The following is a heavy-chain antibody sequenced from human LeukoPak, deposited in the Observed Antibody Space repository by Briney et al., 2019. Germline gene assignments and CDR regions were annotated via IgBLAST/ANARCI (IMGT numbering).Heavy chain of an antibody. J-gene: IGHJ1*01. CDR2: IYYSGST. CDR3: ARGYYGDYVSDSYFQH. D-gene: IGHD4-17*01. V-gene: IGHV4-59*01. Sequence: SETLSLTCTVSGGSISSYYWSWIRQPPGKGLEWIGYIYYSGSTNYNPSLKSRVTISVDTSKNQFSLKLSSVTAADTAVYYCARGYYGDYVSDSYFQHWGQGTLATVSS. CDR1: GGSISSYY.